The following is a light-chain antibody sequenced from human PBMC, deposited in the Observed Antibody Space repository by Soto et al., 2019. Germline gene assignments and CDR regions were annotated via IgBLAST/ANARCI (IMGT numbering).Light chain of an antibody. J-gene: IGKJ5*01. V-gene: IGKV4-1*01. CDR2: WAS. CDR3: QQSYTTPPIT. CDR1: QSLLSTSTNRNH. Sequence: DIVMSQSPDSLAVSLGERATINCKSSQSLLSTSTNRNHLAWYQQKTGQPPKLLIYWASTRESGVPDRISASGSGTNFTLIISSVQAEDVALYYCQQSYTTPPITVCQGTRLEIK.